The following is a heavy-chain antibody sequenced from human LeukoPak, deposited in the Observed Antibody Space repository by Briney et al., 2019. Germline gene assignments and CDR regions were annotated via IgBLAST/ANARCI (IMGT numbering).Heavy chain of an antibody. CDR1: GYTFTGYY. CDR2: INPNSGGT. Sequence: ASVKVSCKASGYTFTGYYMHWVRQAPGQGPEWMGWINPNSGGTNYAQKFQGRVTMTRDTSISTAYMELSRLRSDDTAVYYCARADGLTTDGMDVWGQGTTVTVSS. J-gene: IGHJ6*02. V-gene: IGHV1-2*02. CDR3: ARADGLTTDGMDV. D-gene: IGHD4-11*01.